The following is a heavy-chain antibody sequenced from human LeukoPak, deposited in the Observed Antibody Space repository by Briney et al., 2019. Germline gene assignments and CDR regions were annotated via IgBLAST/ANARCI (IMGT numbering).Heavy chain of an antibody. V-gene: IGHV1-2*02. Sequence: ASVKVSCKASGYTFTSYAMHWVRQAPGQRLEWMGWINPNSGGTNYAQKFQGKVTMTRDTSISTAYMELSRLRSDDTAVYYCAREASGYSYGLGYWFDPWGQGTLVTVSS. CDR2: INPNSGGT. CDR1: GYTFTSYA. J-gene: IGHJ5*02. D-gene: IGHD5-18*01. CDR3: AREASGYSYGLGYWFDP.